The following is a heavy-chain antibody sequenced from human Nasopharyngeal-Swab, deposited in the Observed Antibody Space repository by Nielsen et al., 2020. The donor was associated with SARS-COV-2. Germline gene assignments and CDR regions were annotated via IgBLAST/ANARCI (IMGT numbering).Heavy chain of an antibody. CDR2: IRVSGDTT. Sequence: GESLKISCTASGFTFSNYAMTWVRQAPGKGLEWVSSIRVSGDTTYYADSVKDRFTISRDSSKNTLYLQMNSLRAEDTALYYCAKVKSGTSYDAFDIWGQGTMVTVSS. CDR1: GFTFSNYA. CDR3: AKVKSGTSYDAFDI. D-gene: IGHD1-26*01. V-gene: IGHV3-23*01. J-gene: IGHJ3*02.